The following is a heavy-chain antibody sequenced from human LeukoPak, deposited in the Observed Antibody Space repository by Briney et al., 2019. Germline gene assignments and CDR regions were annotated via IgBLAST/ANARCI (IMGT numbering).Heavy chain of an antibody. CDR3: TRAGFVGGFDY. D-gene: IGHD3-10*01. Sequence: GGSLRLSCAASGFTFSSYSMNWVRQAPGKGLEWVSSITSSSTYIYYADSVKGRFTISRDNAKNTLYLQMNSLRAEDTAVYYCTRAGFVGGFDYWGQGTLVTVSS. CDR1: GFTFSSYS. V-gene: IGHV3-21*01. J-gene: IGHJ4*02. CDR2: ITSSSTYI.